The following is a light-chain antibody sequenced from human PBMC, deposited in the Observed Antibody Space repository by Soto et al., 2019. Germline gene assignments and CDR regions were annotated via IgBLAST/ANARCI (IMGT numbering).Light chain of an antibody. CDR2: EVG. V-gene: IGLV2-14*01. CDR1: NSDVGGYNY. J-gene: IGLJ2*01. Sequence: QSALTQPASVSGSPGQSITISCTGTNSDVGGYNYVSWYQQHPGKAPKLIIYEVGHRPSGISDRFSGSKSGNTASLTVSGLQGGDEAVYYCSSYTTDDTLMIFGGGTKVTVL. CDR3: SSYTTDDTLMI.